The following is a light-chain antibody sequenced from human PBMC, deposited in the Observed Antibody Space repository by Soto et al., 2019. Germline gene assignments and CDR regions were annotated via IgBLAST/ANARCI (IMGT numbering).Light chain of an antibody. CDR3: TSYTRSGLYV. J-gene: IGLJ1*01. Sequence: QSVLTQPASVSGSPGQSITVSCTGTSSDFGDSTYVSWCQQHPGKAPRLIIYDVNNRPSGVAARFSASRSGNTASLTISGLQAEDEADYYCTSYTRSGLYVFGTGTKVTVL. CDR1: SSDFGDSTY. V-gene: IGLV2-14*01. CDR2: DVN.